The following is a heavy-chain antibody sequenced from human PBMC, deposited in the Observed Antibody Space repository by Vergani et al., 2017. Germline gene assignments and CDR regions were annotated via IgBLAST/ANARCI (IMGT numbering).Heavy chain of an antibody. CDR1: GGSLSSYY. Sequence: QVQLQESGPGLVKPSETLSLICTVSGGSLSSYYWSWVRQPPGKGLKWIGYHYYSGSTNYNPSLKRRVTISVATSKNQFALKLSSVTAADTAVSYCAIRGSYSGSGFDPWGQGTLVTVSS. CDR2: HYYSGST. V-gene: IGHV4-59*01. CDR3: AIRGSYSGSGFDP. J-gene: IGHJ5*02. D-gene: IGHD1-26*01.